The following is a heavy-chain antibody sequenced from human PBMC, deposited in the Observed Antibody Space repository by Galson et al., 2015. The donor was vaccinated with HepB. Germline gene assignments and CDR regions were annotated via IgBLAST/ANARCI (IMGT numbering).Heavy chain of an antibody. CDR2: IIPILGIA. Sequence: SVKVSCKASGGTFSSYAISWVRQAPGQGLEWMGRIIPILGIANYAQKFQGRVTITADKSTSTAYMELSSLRSEDTAVYYCARDQALDIVVVPAAIWGQGTLVTVSS. V-gene: IGHV1-69*04. CDR1: GGTFSSYA. D-gene: IGHD2-2*03. CDR3: ARDQALDIVVVPAAI. J-gene: IGHJ4*02.